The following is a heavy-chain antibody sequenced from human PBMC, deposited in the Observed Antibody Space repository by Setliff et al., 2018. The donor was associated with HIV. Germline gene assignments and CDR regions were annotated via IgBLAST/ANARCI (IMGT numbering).Heavy chain of an antibody. D-gene: IGHD2-2*01. Sequence: PVGSLRLSCAASGFIFSNAWMSWVRQAPGKGLEWVGRIKTKTDGGTTDYAAPVKGRFTVSRDDSRNTLYLQMNSLKTEDTAVHYCTTDRWDGSTYPYNYYMDVWGKGTTVTVSS. CDR3: TTDRWDGSTYPYNYYMDV. CDR2: IKTKTDGGTT. J-gene: IGHJ6*03. V-gene: IGHV3-15*01. CDR1: GFIFSNAW.